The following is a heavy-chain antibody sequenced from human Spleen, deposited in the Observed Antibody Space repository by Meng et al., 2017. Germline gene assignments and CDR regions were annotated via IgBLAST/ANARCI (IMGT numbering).Heavy chain of an antibody. CDR2: ISSSGSTI. CDR3: ARFVYYDSRGSGNYFDY. D-gene: IGHD3-22*01. V-gene: IGHV3-48*03. Sequence: GGSLRLSCAASGFTFSSYEVNWVRQAPGKGLEWVSYISSSGSTIYYADSVKGRFTISRDNAKNSLYLQMNSLRAEDTAVYYCARFVYYDSRGSGNYFDYWGQGTLVTVSS. CDR1: GFTFSSYE. J-gene: IGHJ4*02.